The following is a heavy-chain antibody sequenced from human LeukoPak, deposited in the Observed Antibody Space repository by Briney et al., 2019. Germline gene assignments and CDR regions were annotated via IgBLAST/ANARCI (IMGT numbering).Heavy chain of an antibody. CDR3: ARLQGYDILTGYYYYYMDV. Sequence: PSETLSLTCAVYGGSFSGYYWSWIRQPPGKGLEWIGEINHSGSTNYNPSLKSRVTISVDTSKNQFSLKLSSVTAADTAVYYCARLQGYDILTGYYYYYMDVWGKGTTVTISS. D-gene: IGHD3-9*01. CDR2: INHSGST. CDR1: GGSFSGYY. V-gene: IGHV4-34*01. J-gene: IGHJ6*03.